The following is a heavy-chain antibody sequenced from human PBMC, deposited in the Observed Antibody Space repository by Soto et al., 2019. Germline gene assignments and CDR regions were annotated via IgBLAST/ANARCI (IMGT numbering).Heavy chain of an antibody. CDR1: GFTCSDYY. J-gene: IGHJ4*02. V-gene: IGHV3-11*06. D-gene: IGHD3-3*01. CDR2: ISSSSSYT. Sequence: QVQLVESGGGWVKPGGSLRLSCAASGFTCSDYYMSWIRQAPGQGLEWVSYISSSSSYTNYADSVKGRFTISRDNAKNSLYLQMNSLRAEDTAVYYCARGDYDFWSGSNARLNMFDYWGQGTLVTVSS. CDR3: ARGDYDFWSGSNARLNMFDY.